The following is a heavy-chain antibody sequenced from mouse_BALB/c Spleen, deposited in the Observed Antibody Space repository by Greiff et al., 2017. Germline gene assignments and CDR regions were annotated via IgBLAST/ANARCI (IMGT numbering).Heavy chain of an antibody. D-gene: IGHD3-2*01. J-gene: IGHJ4*01. Sequence: EVMLVESGGGLVQPGGSLKLSCAASGFDFSRYWMSWVRQAPGKGLEWIGEINPDSSTINYTPSLKDKFIISRDNAKNTLYLQMSKVRSEDTALYYCARPEDSSGYFYAMDYWGQGTSVTVSS. CDR3: ARPEDSSGYFYAMDY. CDR2: INPDSSTI. CDR1: GFDFSRYW. V-gene: IGHV4-1*02.